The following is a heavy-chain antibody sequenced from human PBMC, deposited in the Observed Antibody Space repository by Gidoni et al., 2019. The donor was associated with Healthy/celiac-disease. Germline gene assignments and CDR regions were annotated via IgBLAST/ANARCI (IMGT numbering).Heavy chain of an antibody. J-gene: IGHJ6*02. CDR1: GFTFSSYS. D-gene: IGHD6-19*01. CDR2: ISSSSSYI. CDR3: ARLAVAGTRYYYYGMDV. Sequence: EVQLVESGGGLVKPGGSLRLSCAASGFTFSSYSMNWVRQAPGKGLEWVSSISSSSSYIYYADSVKGRFTISRDNAKNSLYLQMNSLRAEDTAVYYWARLAVAGTRYYYYGMDVWGQGTTVTVSS. V-gene: IGHV3-21*01.